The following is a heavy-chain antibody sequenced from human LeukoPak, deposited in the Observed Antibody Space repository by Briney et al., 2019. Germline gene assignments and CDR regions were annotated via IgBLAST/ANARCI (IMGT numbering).Heavy chain of an antibody. CDR1: GFTFSSYG. J-gene: IGHJ4*02. D-gene: IGHD3-22*01. CDR2: IRYDGSNK. Sequence: GGSLRLSCAASGFTFSSYGMHWVRQAPGKGLEWVAFIRYDGSNKYHADSVKGRFTISRDNSKNTLYLQMNSLRAEDTAVYYCARDLGPPPYYYYDSSGYYYPIDYWGQGTLVTVSS. V-gene: IGHV3-30*02. CDR3: ARDLGPPPYYYYDSSGYYYPIDY.